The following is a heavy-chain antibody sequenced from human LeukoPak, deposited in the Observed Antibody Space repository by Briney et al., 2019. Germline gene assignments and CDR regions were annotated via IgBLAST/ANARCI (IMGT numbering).Heavy chain of an antibody. CDR2: ISYDGSDK. J-gene: IGHJ4*02. V-gene: IGHV3-30*04. Sequence: PGRSLRLSCAASGFTFSSYAMHWVRQAPGKGLEWVAVISYDGSDKYYADSVKGRFTISRDNSKNTLYPQMNSLRAEDTAVYYCARDSEPVVPAATDNYFDYWGQGTLVTVSS. CDR3: ARDSEPVVPAATDNYFDY. D-gene: IGHD2-2*01. CDR1: GFTFSSYA.